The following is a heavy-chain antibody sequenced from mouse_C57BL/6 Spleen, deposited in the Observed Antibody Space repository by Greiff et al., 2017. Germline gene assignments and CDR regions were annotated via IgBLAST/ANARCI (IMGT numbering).Heavy chain of an antibody. V-gene: IGHV5-12*01. CDR3: ARHSGTPYYFDY. J-gene: IGHJ2*01. D-gene: IGHD4-1*01. Sequence: EVMLVESGGGLVQPGGSLKLSCAASGFTFSDYYMYWVRQTPEKRLEWVAYISNGGGSTYYPETVKGRFNISRDNAKNTLYLQMSRLKSEDTAMYYCARHSGTPYYFDYWGQGTTLTVSS. CDR2: ISNGGGST. CDR1: GFTFSDYY.